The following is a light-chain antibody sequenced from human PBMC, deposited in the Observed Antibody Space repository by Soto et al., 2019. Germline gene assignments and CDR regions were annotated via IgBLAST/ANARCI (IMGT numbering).Light chain of an antibody. J-gene: IGKJ1*01. CDR3: QQYDSYSRT. Sequence: DIQMTQSPSTLSASVGDRATITCRASQSISNWLAWHQQKPGKAPNLLIYKASTLESGVPSRFSGSGSGTDFTLTISSLQPDDFATYYCQQYDSYSRTFGQGTKVEIK. V-gene: IGKV1-5*03. CDR1: QSISNW. CDR2: KAS.